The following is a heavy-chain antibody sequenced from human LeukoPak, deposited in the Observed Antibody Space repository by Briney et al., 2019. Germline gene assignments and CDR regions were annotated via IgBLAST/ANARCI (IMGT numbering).Heavy chain of an antibody. V-gene: IGHV1-18*01. D-gene: IGHD5/OR15-5a*01. CDR2: ISGYNGNT. CDR3: VRDESVFDI. Sequence: GASVKVSCTASDYTLIDYDISWVRQAPGQGLEWMGWISGYNGNTNYAQKLQGRVTMTTDTSSTTAYMELRSLRSDDTAMYYCVRDESVFDIWGQGTMVTVSS. J-gene: IGHJ3*02. CDR1: DYTLIDYD.